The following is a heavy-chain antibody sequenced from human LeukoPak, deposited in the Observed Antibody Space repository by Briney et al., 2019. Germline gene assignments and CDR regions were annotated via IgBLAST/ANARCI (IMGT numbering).Heavy chain of an antibody. V-gene: IGHV1-8*01. J-gene: IGHJ4*02. CDR2: MSPNSGDT. CDR3: ARGPPNWGYDY. Sequence: ASVKVSYKASGYTFTSYDFNWVRQATGQRPEWMGWMSPNSGDTGYAQKFQDRVTMTRNTSISTAYMELSSLRSDDAAVYYCARGPPNWGYDYWGPGTLVTVSS. CDR1: GYTFTSYD. D-gene: IGHD7-27*01.